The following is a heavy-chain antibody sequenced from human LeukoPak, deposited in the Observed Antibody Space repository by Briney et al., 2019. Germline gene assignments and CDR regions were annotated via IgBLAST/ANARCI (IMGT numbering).Heavy chain of an antibody. CDR3: ASLYNDYGDY. CDR2: TIGTGDSK. Sequence: GGSLRLSCAASGFTFRNYGMSWVRQAPGKGLEWVSGTIGTGDSKFSADPVKGRFTISRDNSRNTLYLHMNSLRVDDTAVYYCASLYNDYGDYWGQGALVTVSS. J-gene: IGHJ4*02. D-gene: IGHD5-24*01. CDR1: GFTFRNYG. V-gene: IGHV3-23*01.